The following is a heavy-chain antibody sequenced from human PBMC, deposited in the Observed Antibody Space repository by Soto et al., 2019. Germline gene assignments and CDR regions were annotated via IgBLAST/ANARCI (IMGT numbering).Heavy chain of an antibody. CDR2: IYYSGSN. Sequence: SXTLSLTCNVSGGSISTNYCSWILQPPGKGLEWIGYIYYSGSNNYNPSLKSRVTISVDTSKNQFSLKLSSVTAADTAVYYCARERRDGYNYPYYFDYWGQGTLVTVSS. D-gene: IGHD5-12*01. CDR3: ARERRDGYNYPYYFDY. CDR1: GGSISTNY. V-gene: IGHV4-59*01. J-gene: IGHJ4*02.